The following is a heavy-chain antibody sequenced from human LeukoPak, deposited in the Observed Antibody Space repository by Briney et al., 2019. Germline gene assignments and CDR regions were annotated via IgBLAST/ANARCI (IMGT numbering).Heavy chain of an antibody. CDR2: ISAYNGNT. D-gene: IGHD5-12*01. V-gene: IGHV1-18*01. CDR1: GYTFTSYG. CDR3: ARDNALSSGYDSFDY. J-gene: IGHJ4*02. Sequence: ASAKVSCKASGYTFTSYGISWVRQAPGQGLEWMGWISAYNGNTNYAQKLQGRVTMTTDTSTSTAYMELRSLRSDDTAVYYCARDNALSSGYDSFDYWGQGTLVTVSS.